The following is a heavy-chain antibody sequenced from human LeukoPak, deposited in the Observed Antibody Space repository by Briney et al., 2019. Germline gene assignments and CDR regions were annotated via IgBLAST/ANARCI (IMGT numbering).Heavy chain of an antibody. D-gene: IGHD1-1*01. CDR2: IYTSGST. CDR1: GGSISSYY. Sequence: SETLSLTGTVSGGSISSYYWSWIRQPPGKGLEWIGYIYTSGSTNYNPSLKSRVTISVDTSKNQFSLKLSSVTAADTAVYYCARRTKGGNYYYYYMDVWGKGTTVTVSS. CDR3: ARRTKGGNYYYYYMDV. J-gene: IGHJ6*03. V-gene: IGHV4-4*09.